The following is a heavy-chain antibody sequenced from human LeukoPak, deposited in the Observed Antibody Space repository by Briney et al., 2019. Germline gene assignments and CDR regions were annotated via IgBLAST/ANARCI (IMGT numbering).Heavy chain of an antibody. D-gene: IGHD4-17*01. J-gene: IGHJ4*02. CDR2: INPNSGGT. Sequence: ASVKVSCKASGYTFTGYYMHWVRQAPGQGLEWMGWINPNSGGTNYAQKFQGRVTMTRDTSISTAYMELSRLRAEDTAVYYCARGPRFRPTVTTTLDYWGQGTLVTVSS. CDR3: ARGPRFRPTVTTTLDY. CDR1: GYTFTGYY. V-gene: IGHV1-2*02.